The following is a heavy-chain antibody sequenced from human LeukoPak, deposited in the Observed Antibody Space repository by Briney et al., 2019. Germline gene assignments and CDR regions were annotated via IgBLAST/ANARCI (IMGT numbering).Heavy chain of an antibody. J-gene: IGHJ4*02. CDR3: ATVDTAMNRGFDY. D-gene: IGHD5-18*01. CDR2: IYYSGST. Sequence: PSETLSLTCAVYGGSFSGYYWSWIRQPPGKGLEWIGYIYYSGSTNYNPSLKSRVTISVDTSKNQFSLKLSSVNAADTAVYYCATVDTAMNRGFDYWGQGTLVTVSS. CDR1: GGSFSGYY. V-gene: IGHV4-59*01.